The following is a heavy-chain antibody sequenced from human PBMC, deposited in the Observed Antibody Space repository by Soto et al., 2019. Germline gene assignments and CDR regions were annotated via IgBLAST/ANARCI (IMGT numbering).Heavy chain of an antibody. V-gene: IGHV4-34*01. D-gene: IGHD3-10*01. Sequence: SETLSLTCAVYGGSFSGYYWSWIRQPPGKGLEWIGEINHSGSTNYNPSLKSRVTISVDTSKNQFSLKLSSVTAADTAVYYCARWYYYGSGSLNNYYYYGMDVWGQGTTVTVSS. CDR1: GGSFSGYY. J-gene: IGHJ6*02. CDR3: ARWYYYGSGSLNNYYYYGMDV. CDR2: INHSGST.